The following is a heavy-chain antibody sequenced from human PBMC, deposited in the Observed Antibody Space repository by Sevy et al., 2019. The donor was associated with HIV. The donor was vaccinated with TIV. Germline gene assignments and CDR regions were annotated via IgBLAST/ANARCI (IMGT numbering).Heavy chain of an antibody. V-gene: IGHV4-59*01. CDR1: GGSISSYY. J-gene: IGHJ5*02. CDR2: IYYSGST. D-gene: IGHD3-3*01. Sequence: SETLSLTCTVSGGSISSYYWSWIRQPPGKGLEWIGYIYYSGSTNYNPSLKSRVTISVDTSKNQFSLKLSSVTAAETAVYYCARARMNDFWSGYPFDPWGQGTLVTVSS. CDR3: ARARMNDFWSGYPFDP.